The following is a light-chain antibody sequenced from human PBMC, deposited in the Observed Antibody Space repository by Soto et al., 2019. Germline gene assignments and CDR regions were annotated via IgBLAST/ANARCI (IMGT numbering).Light chain of an antibody. V-gene: IGLV1-40*01. CDR2: ENN. Sequence: QPVLTQPPSVSEAPGQRVTISCTGSSSNIGAGYEAHWYQQVPGTAPKLLIYENNNRPSGVPDRFSGSKSGTSASLAITGLQAEDEAEYHCQSYDSSLSGYVFGTGTKLTVL. J-gene: IGLJ1*01. CDR3: QSYDSSLSGYV. CDR1: SSNIGAGYE.